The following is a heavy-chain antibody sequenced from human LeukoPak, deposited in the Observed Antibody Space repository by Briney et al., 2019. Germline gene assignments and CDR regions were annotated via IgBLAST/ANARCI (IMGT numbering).Heavy chain of an antibody. CDR2: INHSGST. CDR1: GGSFSGYC. Sequence: PSETLSLTCAVYGGSFSGYCWSWIRQPPGKGLEWIGEINHSGSTNYNPSLKSRVTISVDTSKNQFSLKLSSVTAADTAVYYCARSAIDGSGVPDYWDQGTLVTVSS. J-gene: IGHJ4*02. CDR3: ARSAIDGSGVPDY. D-gene: IGHD3-10*01. V-gene: IGHV4-34*01.